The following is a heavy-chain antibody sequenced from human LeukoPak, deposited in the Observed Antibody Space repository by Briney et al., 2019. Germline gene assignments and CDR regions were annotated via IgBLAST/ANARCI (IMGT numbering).Heavy chain of an antibody. Sequence: GASVKVSCKASGYTFTSYYMQWVRQAPGQGLEWMGIINPSGGSTSYVQKFQGRATMTRDTSTSTVYMELSSLRSEDTAVYYCARVRCSGGRCYSPSDYWGQGTLVTVSS. V-gene: IGHV1-46*01. CDR2: INPSGGST. J-gene: IGHJ4*02. D-gene: IGHD2-15*01. CDR1: GYTFTSYY. CDR3: ARVRCSGGRCYSPSDY.